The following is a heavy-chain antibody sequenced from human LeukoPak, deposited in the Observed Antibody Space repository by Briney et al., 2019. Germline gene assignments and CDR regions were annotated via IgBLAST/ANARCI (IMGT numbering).Heavy chain of an antibody. V-gene: IGHV3-7*01. J-gene: IGHJ4*02. Sequence: GGSLRLSCAASGFMFSSYWMSWVRQAPGKGLEWVADIKEDGGEKSYVDSVKGRFTISRDNAKNSLYLQMNTLRAEDTAVYYCARDEVLTGPYAFDYWGQGTLVTVSS. CDR1: GFMFSSYW. CDR2: IKEDGGEK. D-gene: IGHD3-9*01. CDR3: ARDEVLTGPYAFDY.